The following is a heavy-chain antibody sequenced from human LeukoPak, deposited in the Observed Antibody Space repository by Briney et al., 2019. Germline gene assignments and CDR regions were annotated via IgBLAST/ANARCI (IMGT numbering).Heavy chain of an antibody. CDR3: ARVFEGYCSGGSCYFFDY. CDR1: GGTFSSYA. CDR2: IIPIFGTA. Sequence: SVKVSCKASGGTFSSYAISWVRQAPGQGLEWMGGIIPIFGTANYAQKFQGRVTITADESTSTAYMKLSSLRSEDTAVYYCARVFEGYCSGGSCYFFDYWGQGTLVTVSS. V-gene: IGHV1-69*01. J-gene: IGHJ4*02. D-gene: IGHD2-15*01.